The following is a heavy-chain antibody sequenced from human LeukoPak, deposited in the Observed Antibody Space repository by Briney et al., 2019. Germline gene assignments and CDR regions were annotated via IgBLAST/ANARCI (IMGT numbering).Heavy chain of an antibody. J-gene: IGHJ3*02. V-gene: IGHV3-7*01. CDR3: ARVVGATRNAFDI. CDR2: IKQDGSEK. CDR1: GFTFSSYW. Sequence: PGGPLRLSCAASGFTFSSYWMSWVRQAPGKGLEWVANIKQDGSEKYYVDSVKGRFTISRDNAKNSLYLQMNSLRAEDTAVYYCARVVGATRNAFDIWGQGTMVTVSS. D-gene: IGHD1-26*01.